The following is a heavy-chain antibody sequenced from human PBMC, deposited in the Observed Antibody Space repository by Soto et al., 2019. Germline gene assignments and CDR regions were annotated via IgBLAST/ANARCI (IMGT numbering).Heavy chain of an antibody. V-gene: IGHV3-21*01. CDR3: ARGMYYYASIGYYSP. CDR1: GFTFSSYS. CDR2: ISSSSSYI. J-gene: IGHJ5*02. D-gene: IGHD3-22*01. Sequence: EVQLVESGGGLVKPGGSLRLSCAASGFTFSSYSMNWVRQAPGKGLEWVSSISSSSSYIYYADSVKGRFTISRDNAKNPLYLQMNSLRAEDTGVYYCARGMYYYASIGYYSPWCQGTLVTVSS.